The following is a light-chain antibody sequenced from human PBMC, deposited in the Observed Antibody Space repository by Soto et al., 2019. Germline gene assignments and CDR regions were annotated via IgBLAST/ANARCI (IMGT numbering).Light chain of an antibody. CDR1: QSISSW. CDR2: DAS. Sequence: DIHMTQSPSTLSASVGHRVTITCRASQSISSWLAWYEQKPGKAPKLRMYDASSLESGVQSRFSGSGSGTKFTLTVSGLSREDVATYLCQRYNRYWTLGQGTKV. J-gene: IGKJ1*01. CDR3: QRYNRYWT. V-gene: IGKV1-5*01.